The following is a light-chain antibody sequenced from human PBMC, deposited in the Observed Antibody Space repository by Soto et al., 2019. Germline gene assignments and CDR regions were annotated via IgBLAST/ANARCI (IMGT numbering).Light chain of an antibody. J-gene: IGKJ5*01. CDR3: QKSYMDPIN. Sequence: IQMIQSTSSLSSSVVNIDNITRLASQSISTYLNWYQKKPGKAPNLLIYDASRLQSGVPSRFSGSGGGTDFTLSISSMQPEDFATYFCQKSYMDPINFGKGQRLANK. CDR2: DAS. V-gene: IGKV1-39*01. CDR1: QSISTY.